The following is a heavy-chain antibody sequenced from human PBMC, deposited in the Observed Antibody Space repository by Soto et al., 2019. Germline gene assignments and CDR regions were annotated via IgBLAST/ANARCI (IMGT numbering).Heavy chain of an antibody. J-gene: IGHJ3*02. CDR1: GGSISSGGYY. D-gene: IGHD3-10*01. V-gene: IGHV4-31*03. CDR2: IYYSGST. CDR3: ARTMVRVKKDAFDI. Sequence: QVQLQESGPGLVKPSQTLSLTCTVSGGSISSGGYYWSWIRQHPVKGLEWIGYIYYSGSTYYNTSLKSRVTISVDTSKNQFSLKLSSVTAADTAVYYCARTMVRVKKDAFDIWGQGTMVTVSS.